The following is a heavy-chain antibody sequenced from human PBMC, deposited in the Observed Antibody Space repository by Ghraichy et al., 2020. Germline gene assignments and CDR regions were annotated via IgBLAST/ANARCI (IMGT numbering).Heavy chain of an antibody. CDR3: ARARGYTFDWGYYFDY. CDR2: IGTIGDT. Sequence: GGSLRLSCAASGFTLGSYDMHWVRQATGKGLEWVSAIGTIGDTYYPDSVKGRFTISRENAKNSLYLQMNSLKAGDTAVYYCARARGYTFDWGYYFDYWGQGTLVTVSS. CDR1: GFTLGSYD. D-gene: IGHD3-9*01. V-gene: IGHV3-13*01. J-gene: IGHJ4*02.